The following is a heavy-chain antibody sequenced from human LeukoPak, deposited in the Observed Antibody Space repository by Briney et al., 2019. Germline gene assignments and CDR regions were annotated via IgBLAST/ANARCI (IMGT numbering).Heavy chain of an antibody. J-gene: IGHJ4*02. V-gene: IGHV7-4-1*02. CDR3: ARDLADILAGYYWRYFDY. CDR1: GYTFTSYA. Sequence: GASVKVSCKASGYTFTSYAMNWVRQAPGQGLEWMGWINTNTGNRTYAQGFTGRFVFSLDTSVSTAYLQISSLKAEDTAVYYCARDLADILAGYYWRYFDYWGQGTLVTVSS. D-gene: IGHD3-9*01. CDR2: INTNTGNR.